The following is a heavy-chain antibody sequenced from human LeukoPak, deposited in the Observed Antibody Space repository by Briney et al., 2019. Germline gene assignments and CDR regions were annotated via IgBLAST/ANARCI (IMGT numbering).Heavy chain of an antibody. CDR2: ISTNRGNK. D-gene: IGHD1-26*01. V-gene: IGHV3-64*05. Sequence: GSLRLSCSASGFTFSSYTMLWVRQAPGKGLEYVSGISTNRGNKYYADSVKGRFTISRDNSKNTLYVQMSSLRPEDTAVYYCARAVGGRGHDIWGQGTMVTVSA. J-gene: IGHJ3*02. CDR1: GFTFSSYT. CDR3: ARAVGGRGHDI.